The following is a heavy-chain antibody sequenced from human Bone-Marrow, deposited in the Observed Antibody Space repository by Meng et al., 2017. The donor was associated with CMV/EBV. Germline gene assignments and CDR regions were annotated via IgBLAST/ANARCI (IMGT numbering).Heavy chain of an antibody. D-gene: IGHD3-9*01. CDR3: ARDLKDTYYDILTGYSYYYGMDV. J-gene: IGHJ6*02. CDR2: IKQDGSEK. CDR1: GYTFTSYG. Sequence: SCKASGYTFTSYGISWVRQAPGKGLEWVANIKQDGSEKYYVDSVKGRFTISRDNAKNSLYLQMNSLRAEDTAVYYCARDLKDTYYDILTGYSYYYGMDVWGQGTTVTVSS. V-gene: IGHV3-7*01.